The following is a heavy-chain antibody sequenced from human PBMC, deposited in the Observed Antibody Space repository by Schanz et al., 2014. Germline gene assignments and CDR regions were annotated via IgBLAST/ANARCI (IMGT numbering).Heavy chain of an antibody. CDR2: IWFDGTKK. CDR1: GFPFSTYG. J-gene: IGHJ5*02. CDR3: AKAQSGVIPTARNWFDP. V-gene: IGHV3-33*06. D-gene: IGHD2-2*01. Sequence: QVQLMESGGGVVQPGRSLRLSCAASGFPFSTYGMHWVRQAPGKGLEWVAVIWFDGTKKYYADSVKGRFTISRDNSKNTLYLQMNSLRAEDTAVYYCAKAQSGVIPTARNWFDPWGQGTLXTVSS.